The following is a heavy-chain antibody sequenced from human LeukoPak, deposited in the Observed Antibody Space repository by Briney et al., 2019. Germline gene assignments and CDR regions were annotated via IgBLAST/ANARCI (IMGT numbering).Heavy chain of an antibody. J-gene: IGHJ3*02. V-gene: IGHV3-30*04. D-gene: IGHD1-7*01. Sequence: PGGSLRLSCAASGFTFSSYAMHWVRQAPGKGLEWVVVISYDGSNKYYADSVKGRFTISRDNSKNTLYLQMNSLRAEDTAVYYCARDLPKDPSWNFRDAFDIWGQETMVTVSS. CDR3: ARDLPKDPSWNFRDAFDI. CDR2: ISYDGSNK. CDR1: GFTFSSYA.